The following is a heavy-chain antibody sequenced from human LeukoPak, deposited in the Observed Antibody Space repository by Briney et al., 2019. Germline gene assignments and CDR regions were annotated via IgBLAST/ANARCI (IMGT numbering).Heavy chain of an antibody. D-gene: IGHD3-22*01. CDR2: ISAYNGNT. Sequence: GASVKVSCKASGYTFTSYGISWVRQAPGRGLEWMGWISAYNGNTNYAQKLQGRVTMTTDTSTSTAYMELRSLRSDDTAVYYCARGEIPEGNHYYHSNTWENWFDPWGQGTLVTVSS. V-gene: IGHV1-18*01. CDR3: ARGEIPEGNHYYHSNTWENWFDP. J-gene: IGHJ5*02. CDR1: GYTFTSYG.